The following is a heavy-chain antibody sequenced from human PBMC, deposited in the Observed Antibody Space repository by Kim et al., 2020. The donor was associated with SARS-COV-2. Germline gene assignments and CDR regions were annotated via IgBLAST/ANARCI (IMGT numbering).Heavy chain of an antibody. V-gene: IGHV4-39*01. J-gene: IGHJ3*02. Sequence: SETLSLTCTVSGGSISSSSYYWGWIRQPPGKGLEWIGSIYYSGSTYYNPSLKSRVTISVDTSKNQFSLKLSSVTAADTAVYYCATAYSTPQHDAFDIWGQGTMVTVSS. D-gene: IGHD1-26*01. CDR2: IYYSGST. CDR1: GGSISSSSYY. CDR3: ATAYSTPQHDAFDI.